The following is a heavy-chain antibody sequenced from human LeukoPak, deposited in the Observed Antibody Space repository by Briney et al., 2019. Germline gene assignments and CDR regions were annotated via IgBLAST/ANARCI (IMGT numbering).Heavy chain of an antibody. CDR2: ISSNGGST. CDR1: GFIFSSYA. CDR3: VKGLPGYGGHLDY. V-gene: IGHV3-64D*06. Sequence: GGSLRLSCSASGFIFSSYAMLWLRQAPGKGLEYVSLISSNGGSTYYADSVKGRFTISRDNSKNTLYLEMSSLRVEDTAVYYCVKGLPGYGGHLDYWGQGTLVTVSS. D-gene: IGHD6-13*01. J-gene: IGHJ4*02.